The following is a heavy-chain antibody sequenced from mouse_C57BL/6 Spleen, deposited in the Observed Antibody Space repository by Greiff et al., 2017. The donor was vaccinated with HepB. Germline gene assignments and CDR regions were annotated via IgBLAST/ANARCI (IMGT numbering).Heavy chain of an antibody. Sequence: QVQLQQSGAELVKPGASVKISCKASGYAFSSYWMNWVKQRPGKGLEWIGQIYPGDGDTNYNGKFKGKATLTADKSSRTAYMQLRSLTSEDSAVYFCARSAYGSSLAWFAYWGQGTLVTVSA. D-gene: IGHD1-1*01. CDR1: GYAFSSYW. CDR3: ARSAYGSSLAWFAY. V-gene: IGHV1-80*01. J-gene: IGHJ3*01. CDR2: IYPGDGDT.